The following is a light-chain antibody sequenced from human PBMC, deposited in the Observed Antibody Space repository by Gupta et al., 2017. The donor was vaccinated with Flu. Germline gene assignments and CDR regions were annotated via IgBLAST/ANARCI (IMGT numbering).Light chain of an antibody. V-gene: IGLV2-14*01. CDR3: SSYTSSVYV. J-gene: IGLJ1*01. Sequence: QSALPPPASVSGSPGQSLTISCPGTSSDVGGYNYVSWYQQHPGKAPKLMIYEVSNRPSGVSNRFSGSKSGNTASLTISGLQAEDEADYYCSSYTSSVYVFGTGTKVTVL. CDR1: SSDVGGYNY. CDR2: EVS.